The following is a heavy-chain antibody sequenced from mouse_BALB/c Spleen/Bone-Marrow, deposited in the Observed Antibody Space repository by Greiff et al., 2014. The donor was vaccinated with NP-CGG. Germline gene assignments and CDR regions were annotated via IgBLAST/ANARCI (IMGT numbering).Heavy chain of an antibody. D-gene: IGHD3-3*01. V-gene: IGHV1-54*01. CDR3: ARRDGSYFDY. J-gene: IGHJ2*01. CDR2: INPGSGGT. CDR1: GYAFTNYL. Sequence: QVTLKESGAELVRPGTSVKVSCKASGYAFTNYLIEWVKQRPGQGLEWIGMINPGSGGTNYNEKFKGKATLTADKSSSTAYMQLSSLTSDDSAVYFCARRDGSYFDYWGQGITLTVSS.